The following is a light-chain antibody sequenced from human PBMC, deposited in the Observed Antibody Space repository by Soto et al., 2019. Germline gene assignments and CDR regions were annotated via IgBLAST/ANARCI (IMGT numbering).Light chain of an antibody. Sequence: DIQMTQSPSTLSASVGDRVTITFRASQSISSWLAWYQQKPGKAPKLLIYDASSLESGVPSRFSGSGSGTEFTLTISSLQPDDFATYYCRKYDSYPWKFGQGTKVDIK. CDR2: DAS. CDR1: QSISSW. CDR3: RKYDSYPWK. V-gene: IGKV1-5*01. J-gene: IGKJ1*01.